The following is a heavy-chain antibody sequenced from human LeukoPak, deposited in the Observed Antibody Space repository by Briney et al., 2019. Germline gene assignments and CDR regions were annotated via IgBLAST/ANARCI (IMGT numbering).Heavy chain of an antibody. V-gene: IGHV1-18*01. CDR3: ARAFDRIWGSARRLDY. CDR1: GFHLTDYG. CDR2: TSGDNRQA. J-gene: IGHJ4*02. D-gene: IGHD3-16*01. Sequence: GASVKVSCKTSGFHLTDYGISWVRQAPGQGLEWVGWTSGDNRQAKNAQKFQDRASFTTDTSTSTAYMDLRSLTSDGSAIYYCARAFDRIWGSARRLDYWGQGTLVTVSS.